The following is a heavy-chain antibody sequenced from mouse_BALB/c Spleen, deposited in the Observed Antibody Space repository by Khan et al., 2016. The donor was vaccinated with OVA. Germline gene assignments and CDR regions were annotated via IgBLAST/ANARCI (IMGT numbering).Heavy chain of an antibody. Sequence: EVQLQESGPGLVKPSQSLSLTCTVTGYSITSDYAWNWIRQFPGNKLEWMGYISYSGSTYYNPSLKSRISVTRDTSKNQFFLQLNSGTTDDTATYYCARRVLLLYWYFDVWGAGTTVTVSS. J-gene: IGHJ1*01. V-gene: IGHV3-2*02. CDR3: ARRVLLLYWYFDV. CDR2: ISYSGST. CDR1: GYSITSDYA. D-gene: IGHD1-1*01.